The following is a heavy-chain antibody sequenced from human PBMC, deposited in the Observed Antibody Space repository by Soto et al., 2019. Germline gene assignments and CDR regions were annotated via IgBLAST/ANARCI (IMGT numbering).Heavy chain of an antibody. D-gene: IGHD1-26*01. CDR2: IYSGGST. Sequence: GGSLRLSCAASGFTVSSNYMSWVRQAPGKGLEWVSVIYSGGSTYYADSVKGRFTISRDNSKNTVHLQVNSLRAEDTAVYYCAREWELPNYYGMDVWGQGTTVTVSS. CDR1: GFTVSSNY. J-gene: IGHJ6*02. CDR3: AREWELPNYYGMDV. V-gene: IGHV3-53*01.